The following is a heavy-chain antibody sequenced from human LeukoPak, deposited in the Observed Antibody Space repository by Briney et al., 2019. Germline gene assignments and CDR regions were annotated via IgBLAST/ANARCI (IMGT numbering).Heavy chain of an antibody. CDR1: GFTFSSYA. V-gene: IGHV3-48*03. D-gene: IGHD3-10*02. CDR2: IGSSGSTI. CDR3: AELGITMIGGV. Sequence: GGSLRLSCAASGFTFSSYAMNWVRQAPGKGLEWVSYIGSSGSTIYYADSVKGRFTISRDNAKNSLYLQMNSLRAEDTAVYYCAELGITMIGGVWGKGTTVTISS. J-gene: IGHJ6*04.